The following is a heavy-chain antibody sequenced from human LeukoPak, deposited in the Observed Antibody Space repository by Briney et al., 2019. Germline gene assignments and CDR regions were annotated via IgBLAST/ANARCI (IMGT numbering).Heavy chain of an antibody. J-gene: IGHJ5*02. CDR2: INPSGGST. V-gene: IGHV1-46*01. Sequence: ASVKVSCKASGYTFTSYYMHWVRQAPGQGLEWMGIINPSGGSTSYAQKFQGRVTMTRDMSTSTVYMELSSLRSEDTAVYYCARAREAAAGTGANWFDPWGQGTLVTASS. D-gene: IGHD6-13*01. CDR1: GYTFTSYY. CDR3: ARAREAAAGTGANWFDP.